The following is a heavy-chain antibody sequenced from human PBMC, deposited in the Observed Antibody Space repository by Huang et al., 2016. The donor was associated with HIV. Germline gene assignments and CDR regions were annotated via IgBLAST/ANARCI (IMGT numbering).Heavy chain of an antibody. V-gene: IGHV5-51*01. Sequence: EVQLVQSGAVVKKPGESLKISCKGSGYTFNGYWIGWVRQMPGKGLEWLGLIYPGDSDTKYSPSFQGQVTISADKSISTAYLQWSGLKASDTAMYYCARQGVGDFVVEPTGLGAFDIWGQGTMVTVSS. D-gene: IGHD2-2*01. CDR3: ARQGVGDFVVEPTGLGAFDI. CDR2: IYPGDSDT. CDR1: GYTFNGYW. J-gene: IGHJ3*02.